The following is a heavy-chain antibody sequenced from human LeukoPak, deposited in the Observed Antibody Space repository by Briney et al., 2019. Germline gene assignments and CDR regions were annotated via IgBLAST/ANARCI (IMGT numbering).Heavy chain of an antibody. Sequence: PGGSLRLSRAASRIAFSNSIMHSVRQPRCKGWEWVSAMSYDGFRKYYADSPKGRFTIPRQKFKPTVFLQMNRLTPEHRAVYYFPREGHTSGCCGDFDIWGQGTTVVVSS. V-gene: IGHV3-30-3*01. CDR3: PREGHTSGCCGDFDI. J-gene: IGHJ3*02. CDR1: RIAFSNSI. D-gene: IGHD1-1*01. CDR2: MSYDGFRK.